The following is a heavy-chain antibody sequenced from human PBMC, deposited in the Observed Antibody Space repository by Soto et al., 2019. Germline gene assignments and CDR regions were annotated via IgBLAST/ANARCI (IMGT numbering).Heavy chain of an antibody. CDR1: GGSISRGGYY. D-gene: IGHD5-12*01. CDR3: ARDLGGGDGYNYEGWFDP. J-gene: IGHJ5*02. CDR2: IYYSGST. Sequence: PSETLSLTRTVSGGSISRGGYYWSWIRQHPGNGLEWFGYIYYSGSTYYNPSLKSRVTISVDTSKNQFSLKLSSVTAADTSVYYCARDLGGGDGYNYEGWFDPWGQGTLVTVSS. V-gene: IGHV4-31*03.